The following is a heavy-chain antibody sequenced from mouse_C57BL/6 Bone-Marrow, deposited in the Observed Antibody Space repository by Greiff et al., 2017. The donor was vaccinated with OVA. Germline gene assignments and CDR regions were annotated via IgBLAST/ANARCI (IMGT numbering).Heavy chain of an antibody. CDR2: IDPNSGGT. CDR1: GYTFTSYW. D-gene: IGHD2-4*01. V-gene: IGHV1-72*01. CDR3: AILGYYDYSFAY. Sequence: QVQLQQPGAELVKPGASVKLSCKASGYTFTSYWMHWVKQRPGRGLEWIGMIDPNSGGTKYNEKFKSKATLTVDKSSRTAYMPLSSLTSEDAAVYYCAILGYYDYSFAYWGQGTLVTVSA. J-gene: IGHJ3*01.